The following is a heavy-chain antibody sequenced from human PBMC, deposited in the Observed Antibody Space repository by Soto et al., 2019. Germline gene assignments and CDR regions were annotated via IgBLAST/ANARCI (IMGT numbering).Heavy chain of an antibody. CDR1: GGSISSSSYY. CDR3: AGQGGGRTDY. J-gene: IGHJ4*02. CDR2: IYYSGST. Sequence: QLQLQESGPGLVKPSETPSLTCTVSGGSISSSSYYWGWIRQPPGKGLEWIVSIYYSGSTYYYSSPKGRVTISVDTPKNQFSLKLSSVTAADTAVYYCAGQGGGRTDYWGQGTLVTVSS. V-gene: IGHV4-39*01. D-gene: IGHD2-15*01.